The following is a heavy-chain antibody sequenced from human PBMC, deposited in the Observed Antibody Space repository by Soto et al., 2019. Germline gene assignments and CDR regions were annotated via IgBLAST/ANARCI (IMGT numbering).Heavy chain of an antibody. J-gene: IGHJ4*02. D-gene: IGHD3-22*01. V-gene: IGHV3-11*06. CDR1: GFTFSDYY. CDR2: ISSSSSYT. CDR3: VRVADYDSSGYMYYFDY. Sequence: QVQLVESGGGLVKPGGSLRLSCAASGFTFSDYYMSWIRQAPGKGLEWVSYISSSSSYTNYADSVKGRFTISRDNAKNSLYLQMNSLRAEDTAVYYCVRVADYDSSGYMYYFDYWGQGTLVTVSS.